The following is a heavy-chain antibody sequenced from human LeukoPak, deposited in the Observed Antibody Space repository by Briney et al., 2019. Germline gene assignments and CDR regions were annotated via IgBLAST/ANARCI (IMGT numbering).Heavy chain of an antibody. CDR1: GGSFSGYY. Sequence: SETLSLTCSVYGGSFSGYYWRWIRQPPGKGLEWVGEINHSGNSNYNPSLKSRVTISVDTSKNQFSLKLNSVTAADTGAYYCARGLTHWGQGTLVTVSS. CDR3: ARGLTH. V-gene: IGHV4-34*01. CDR2: INHSGNS. J-gene: IGHJ4*02.